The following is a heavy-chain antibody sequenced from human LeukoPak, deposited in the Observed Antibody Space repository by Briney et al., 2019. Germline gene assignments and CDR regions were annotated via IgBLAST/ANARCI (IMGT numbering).Heavy chain of an antibody. Sequence: TSETLSLTCAVSGYSISSGYYWGWIRQPPGKGLEWIGSIYHSGSTYYNPSLKSRVTISVDTSKNQFSLKLSSVTAADTAVYYCARQGGGVVVPAALIYWGQGTLVTVSS. CDR3: ARQGGGVVVPAALIY. D-gene: IGHD2-2*01. CDR2: IYHSGST. V-gene: IGHV4-38-2*01. J-gene: IGHJ4*02. CDR1: GYSISSGYY.